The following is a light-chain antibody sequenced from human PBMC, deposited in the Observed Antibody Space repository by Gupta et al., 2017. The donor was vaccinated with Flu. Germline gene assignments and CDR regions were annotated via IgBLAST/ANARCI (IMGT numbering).Light chain of an antibody. CDR1: QCSAHRAGNSY. V-gene: IGKV2-24*01. Sequence: TPRYAAPIDSASIQCSAHRAGNSYLAWIQHRPGQPPRLLIYKSSNRASGIPARFSGSGAGTDFTLKISSVESEDVGLYYCKQYKQTPFTFGGGTKVEIK. J-gene: IGKJ4*01. CDR2: KSS. CDR3: KQYKQTPFT.